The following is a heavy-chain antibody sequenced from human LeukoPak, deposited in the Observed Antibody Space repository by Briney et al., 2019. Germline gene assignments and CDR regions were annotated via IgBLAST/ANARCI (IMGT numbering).Heavy chain of an antibody. CDR1: GGSIRSYY. CDR2: IYYIGSA. Sequence: PSETLSLTCTVSGGSIRSYYWSWIRQPPGKGLECIGYIYYIGSANYNPSLKSRVTISLDTSKSQFSLKLTSVTPADTAVYYCARGGIVGSRTNWFDPWGQGILVTVSS. V-gene: IGHV4-59*01. CDR3: ARGGIVGSRTNWFDP. D-gene: IGHD1-26*01. J-gene: IGHJ5*02.